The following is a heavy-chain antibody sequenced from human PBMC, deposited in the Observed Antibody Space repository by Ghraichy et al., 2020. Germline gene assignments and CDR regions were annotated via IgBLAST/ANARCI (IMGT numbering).Heavy chain of an antibody. J-gene: IGHJ3*02. CDR2: IYYSGST. D-gene: IGHD3-22*01. V-gene: IGHV4-31*03. Sequence: SETLSLTCTVSGGSISSGGYYWSWIRQHPGKGLEWIGYIYYSGSTYYNPSLKSRVTISVDTSKNQFSLKLSSVTAADTAVYYCASGRFYYYDSSGYYLLGAFDIWGQGTMVTVSS. CDR3: ASGRFYYYDSSGYYLLGAFDI. CDR1: GGSISSGGYY.